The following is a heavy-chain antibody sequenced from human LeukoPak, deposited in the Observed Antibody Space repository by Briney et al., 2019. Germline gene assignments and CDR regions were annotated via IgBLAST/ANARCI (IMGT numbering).Heavy chain of an antibody. CDR2: MNHSGST. CDR1: GGSFSGYY. D-gene: IGHD2-8*01. J-gene: IGHJ4*02. Sequence: SETLSLTCAVYGGSFSGYYWSWIRQPPGKGLEWIGEMNHSGSTNYNPSLKSRVTISVDTSKNQFSLKLSSVTAADTAVYYCARRVLFFDYWGQGTLVTVSS. CDR3: ARRVLFFDY. V-gene: IGHV4-34*01.